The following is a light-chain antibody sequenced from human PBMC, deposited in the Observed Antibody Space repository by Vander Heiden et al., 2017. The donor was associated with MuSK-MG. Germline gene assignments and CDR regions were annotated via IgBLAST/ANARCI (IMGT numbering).Light chain of an antibody. Sequence: QSALTQPPSASGYPGQSVTISCTGTSSDVGGYNYVSWYQQHPGKAPKRRREDVIKRPSGIPERGAGSKSGNKASLNVSGLQAEDEADYDCSLYAGRENVIFGGGNKMTVL. CDR2: DVI. V-gene: IGLV2-8*01. J-gene: IGLJ2*01. CDR3: SLYAGRENVI. CDR1: SSDVGGYNY.